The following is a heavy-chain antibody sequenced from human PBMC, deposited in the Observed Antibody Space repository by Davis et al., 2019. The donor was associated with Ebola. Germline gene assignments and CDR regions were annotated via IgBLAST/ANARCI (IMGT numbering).Heavy chain of an antibody. V-gene: IGHV3-30-3*01. Sequence: GESLKISCAASGFTFSSYAMHWVRQAPGKGLEWVAVISYDGSNKYYADSVKGRFTISRDNSKNTLYLQMNSLRAEDTAVYYCARDPHGEQQLVMWFDPWGQGTLVTVSS. D-gene: IGHD6-13*01. CDR2: ISYDGSNK. J-gene: IGHJ5*02. CDR1: GFTFSSYA. CDR3: ARDPHGEQQLVMWFDP.